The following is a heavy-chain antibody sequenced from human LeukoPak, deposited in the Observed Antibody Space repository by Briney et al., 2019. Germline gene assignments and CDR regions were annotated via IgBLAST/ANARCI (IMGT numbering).Heavy chain of an antibody. Sequence: PGGSLRLSCAASGFTFSSYAMSWVRQAPGKGLEWVSAISGSGSGTYYADSVKGRFTISRDNSKNTLYLQMNSLRAEDTAVYYCAKLVVVVPAGRKYYYYGMDVWGQGTTVTVSS. CDR1: GFTFSSYA. J-gene: IGHJ6*02. CDR2: ISGSGSGT. CDR3: AKLVVVVPAGRKYYYYGMDV. V-gene: IGHV3-23*01. D-gene: IGHD2-2*01.